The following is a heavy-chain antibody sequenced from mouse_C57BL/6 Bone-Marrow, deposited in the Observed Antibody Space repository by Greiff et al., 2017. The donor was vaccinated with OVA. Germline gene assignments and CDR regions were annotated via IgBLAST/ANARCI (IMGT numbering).Heavy chain of an antibody. CDR1: GFSLTTSNMG. Sequence: QVTLKESGPGILQSPQTLSLTCSFSGFSLTTSNMGVSWIRQPSGKGLEWLAHIYWDDDKRYNPSLKSRLKISKHTSRNTVFLKITSVDTADTATYYCDRSGSYGTRGYYDMDYWGQGTSVTVSS. J-gene: IGHJ4*01. D-gene: IGHD1-1*01. CDR3: DRSGSYGTRGYYDMDY. V-gene: IGHV8-12*01. CDR2: IYWDDDK.